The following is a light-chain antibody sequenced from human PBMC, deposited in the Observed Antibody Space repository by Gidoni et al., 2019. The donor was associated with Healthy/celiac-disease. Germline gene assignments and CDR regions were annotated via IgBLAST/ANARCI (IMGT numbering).Light chain of an antibody. V-gene: IGLV2-14*01. CDR2: EVS. J-gene: IGLJ2*01. CDR1: SSDVGGYNY. Sequence: QSALTQPASVSGSPGQSITISCTGTSSDVGGYNYVSWYQPHPGKAPKLMIYEVSNRPSGVSNRFSGSKSGNTASLTISGLQADDEADYYCSSYTSSTVVFGGGTKLTVL. CDR3: SSYTSSTVV.